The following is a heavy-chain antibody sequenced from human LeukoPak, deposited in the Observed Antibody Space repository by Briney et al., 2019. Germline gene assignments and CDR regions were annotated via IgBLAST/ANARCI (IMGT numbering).Heavy chain of an antibody. CDR3: ARLPYYYDSSIGGTNDY. CDR1: GVTFSTYW. Sequence: GGSLRLSCAASGVTFSTYWMHWVRQAPGKGLVWVSRINSDGSSTTYADSVKGRFTISRDNAKNTVYLQMNSLRAEDTAVYYCARLPYYYDSSIGGTNDYWGQGTLVTVSS. J-gene: IGHJ4*02. D-gene: IGHD3-22*01. CDR2: INSDGSST. V-gene: IGHV3-74*01.